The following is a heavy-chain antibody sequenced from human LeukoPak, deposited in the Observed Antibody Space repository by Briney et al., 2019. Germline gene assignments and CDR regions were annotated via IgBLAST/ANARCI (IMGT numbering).Heavy chain of an antibody. CDR1: GFSFGDFY. Sequence: GGSLRLSCAASGFSFGDFYMMWIRQAPGQGLEWLSYISPSSTYTNFADSVKGRFTISRDNANNSLYLQMNSVRAEDTAVYYCATGHYDMDVWGQGTTVTVSS. CDR3: ATGHYDMDV. J-gene: IGHJ6*02. V-gene: IGHV3-11*06. CDR2: ISPSSTYT.